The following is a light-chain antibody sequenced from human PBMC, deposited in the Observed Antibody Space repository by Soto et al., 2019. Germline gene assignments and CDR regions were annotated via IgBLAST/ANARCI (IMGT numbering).Light chain of an antibody. CDR1: SSDVGGYNY. J-gene: IGLJ1*01. V-gene: IGLV2-14*01. Sequence: QSALTQPASVSGSPGQSITISCTGTSSDVGGYNYVSWYQQHPGKAPKLMIYDVSNRPSGVSNRFSGSKSGNTASLTISGLQAEDEADYCSSADTSSSTYVFGTGTKVTVL. CDR2: DVS. CDR3: SADTSSSTYV.